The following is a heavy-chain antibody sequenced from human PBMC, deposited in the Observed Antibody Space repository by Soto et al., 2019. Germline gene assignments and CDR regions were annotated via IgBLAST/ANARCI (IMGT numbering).Heavy chain of an antibody. CDR2: IYHSGST. J-gene: IGHJ5*02. Sequence: QLQLQESGSGLVKPSQTLSLTCAVSGGSISSGGYSWSWIRQPPGKGLEWIGYIYHSGSTYYNPSLKRRVTISVDRSKNQFSLKLSSVTAADTAVYYCARGKYYYDSSEGWFDPWGQGTLVTVSS. CDR3: ARGKYYYDSSEGWFDP. D-gene: IGHD3-22*01. CDR1: GGSISSGGYS. V-gene: IGHV4-30-2*01.